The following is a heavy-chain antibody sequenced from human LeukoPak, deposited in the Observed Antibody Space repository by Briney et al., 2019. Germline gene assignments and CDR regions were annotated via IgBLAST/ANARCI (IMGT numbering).Heavy chain of an antibody. CDR1: GGSISSYY. CDR2: IYYSGST. J-gene: IGHJ5*02. CDR3: ARRLDWFDP. Sequence: PSETLSLTCTVSGGSISSYYWSWIRQPPGKGLEWIGYIYYSGSTNYNPSLKSRVTISVDTSKNQFSLKLSSVTAADTAVCYCARRLDWFDPWGQGTLVTVSS. V-gene: IGHV4-59*08.